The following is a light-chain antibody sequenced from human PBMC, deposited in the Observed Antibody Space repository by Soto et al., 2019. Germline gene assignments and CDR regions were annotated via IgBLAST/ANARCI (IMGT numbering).Light chain of an antibody. J-gene: IGLJ2*01. V-gene: IGLV2-14*01. CDR3: SSYTCSSTL. CDR2: DVS. CDR1: SSDVGGYNY. Sequence: QSALTQPASVSGSPGQAITISCTGTSSDVGGYNYVSWYQQHPGKAPKHMIYDVSSRPSGVSNRVSGSKSGNTASQTISGLQAEDEADYSCSSYTCSSTLFGGGTKLTVL.